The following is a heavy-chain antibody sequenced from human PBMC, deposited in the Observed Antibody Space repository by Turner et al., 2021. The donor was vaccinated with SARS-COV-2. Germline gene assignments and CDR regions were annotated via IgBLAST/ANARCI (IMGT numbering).Heavy chain of an antibody. CDR1: VGSISSSTYY. Sequence: QLQLQESGPGLVNPSETRSLPGTVSVGSISSSTYYWGWIRQPPGKGLEWIGSIYYSGITYYNPSLKSRVTISVDTSKNQFSLKLSSVTAADTAVYYCARLMDTAMDYYGMDVWGQGTTVTVSS. D-gene: IGHD5-18*01. V-gene: IGHV4-39*01. J-gene: IGHJ6*02. CDR3: ARLMDTAMDYYGMDV. CDR2: IYYSGIT.